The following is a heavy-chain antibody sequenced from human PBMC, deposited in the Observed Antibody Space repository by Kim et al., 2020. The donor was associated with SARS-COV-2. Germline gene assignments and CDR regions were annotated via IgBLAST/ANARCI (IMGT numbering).Heavy chain of an antibody. Sequence: ASVKVSCKASGYTFTTYGISWVRQAPGQGLEWMGWITTYNGNTDYAQNLQGRVTMTTDTSTSTADMELRSLRTDDTAVDYCARVLEVTMIVVSVAFDIWGQGTKVTVSS. D-gene: IGHD3-22*01. CDR2: ITTYNGNT. CDR1: GYTFTTYG. CDR3: ARVLEVTMIVVSVAFDI. V-gene: IGHV1-18*04. J-gene: IGHJ3*02.